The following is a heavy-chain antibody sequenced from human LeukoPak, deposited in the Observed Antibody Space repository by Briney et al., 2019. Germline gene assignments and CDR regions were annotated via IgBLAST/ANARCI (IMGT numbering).Heavy chain of an antibody. D-gene: IGHD4-23*01. Sequence: PGGSLRLSCVASGFTVSSNYLSWVRQAPGKGLEWVSLIYSVGSTDYADSVKGRFTISRDNSKNIVFLQMNSLRVEDTAVYYCARESTVVSRYFDLWGRGTLVTVSS. V-gene: IGHV3-53*01. J-gene: IGHJ2*01. CDR2: IYSVGST. CDR1: GFTVSSNY. CDR3: ARESTVVSRYFDL.